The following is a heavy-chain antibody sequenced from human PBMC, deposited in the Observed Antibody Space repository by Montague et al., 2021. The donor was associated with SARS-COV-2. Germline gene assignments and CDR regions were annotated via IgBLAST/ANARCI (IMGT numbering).Heavy chain of an antibody. CDR3: ARTEYNWNDWFDP. V-gene: IGHV4-59*13. D-gene: IGHD1-20*01. Sequence: SETLSLTCSVSGGSISSYYWSWIRQSPGKGLEWIGYIFHSGITDYNPSLKSRVTTSVDVSKNKFSLQLNSVTAADSAVYYCARTEYNWNDWFDPWGQGTLVTVSS. J-gene: IGHJ5*02. CDR2: IFHSGIT. CDR1: GGSISSYY.